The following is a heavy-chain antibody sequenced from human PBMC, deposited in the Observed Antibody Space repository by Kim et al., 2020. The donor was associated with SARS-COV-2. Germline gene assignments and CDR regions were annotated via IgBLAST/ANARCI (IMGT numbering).Heavy chain of an antibody. CDR3: ARQSPPPIYDILTGYPSSTFEY. CDR1: GGSISSSSYY. V-gene: IGHV4-39*01. D-gene: IGHD3-9*01. Sequence: SETLSLTCTVSGGSISSSSYYWGWIRQPPGKGLEWIGSIYYSGSTYYNPSLKSRVTISVDTSKNQFSLKLSSVTAADTAVYYCARQSPPPIYDILTGYPSSTFEYWGQGTLVTVSS. J-gene: IGHJ4*02. CDR2: IYYSGST.